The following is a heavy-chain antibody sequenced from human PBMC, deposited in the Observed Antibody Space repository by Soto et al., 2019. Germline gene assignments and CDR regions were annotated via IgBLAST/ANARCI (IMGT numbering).Heavy chain of an antibody. CDR1: GASISGFY. J-gene: IGHJ5*02. CDR3: VRDGTKTLRDWFDP. D-gene: IGHD1-1*01. V-gene: IGHV4-4*07. Sequence: SETLSLTCTVSGASISGFYWSWIRKSAGKGLEWIGRIYATGTTDYNPSLKSRVMMSVDTSKNQFSLKLRSVTAADTAVYYCVRDGTKTLRDWFDPWGQGISVTVSS. CDR2: IYATGTT.